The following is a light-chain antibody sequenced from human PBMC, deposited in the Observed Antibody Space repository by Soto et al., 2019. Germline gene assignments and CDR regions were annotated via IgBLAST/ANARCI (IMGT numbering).Light chain of an antibody. Sequence: QSVLTQPPSVSGAPGQRGTISCTGSSSNIGAGYDVHWYQQLPGTAPKLLIYGNSNRPSGVPDRFSGSKSGTSASLAITGLQAEDEADYYCQSYDSSLSVSYVFGTGTKLTVL. V-gene: IGLV1-40*01. CDR1: SSNIGAGYD. CDR2: GNS. J-gene: IGLJ1*01. CDR3: QSYDSSLSVSYV.